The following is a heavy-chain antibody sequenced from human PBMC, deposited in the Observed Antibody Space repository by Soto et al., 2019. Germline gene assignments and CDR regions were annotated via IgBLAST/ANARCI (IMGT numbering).Heavy chain of an antibody. D-gene: IGHD3-16*01. CDR2: IHPYNANT. J-gene: IGHJ3*02. CDR3: ARDRVAGIWGDAFDI. Sequence: ASVKVSGKTSGYTFTNHGIDWVRQAPGQGLEWMGWIHPYNANTNYAQKLQSRVTMTTDTSTSTAYMDLRSLTSDDTAVYYCARDRVAGIWGDAFDIWGQVTMVTVSS. V-gene: IGHV1-18*04. CDR1: GYTFTNHG.